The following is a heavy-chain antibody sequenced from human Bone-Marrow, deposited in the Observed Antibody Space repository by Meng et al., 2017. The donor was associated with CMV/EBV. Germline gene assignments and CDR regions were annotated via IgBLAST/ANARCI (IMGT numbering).Heavy chain of an antibody. CDR1: GYIFRNLG. CDR3: ARDRYSWDFDY. CDR2: VSTFNGNT. Sequence: CKASGYIFRNLGISWLRQAPGQGLQWMGWVSTFNGNTNYAKRLQGRVTLTTDTSTSTAYMELRSLRSDDTAVYFCARDRYSWDFDYWGQGTLVTVSS. V-gene: IGHV1-18*01. D-gene: IGHD1-1*01. J-gene: IGHJ4*02.